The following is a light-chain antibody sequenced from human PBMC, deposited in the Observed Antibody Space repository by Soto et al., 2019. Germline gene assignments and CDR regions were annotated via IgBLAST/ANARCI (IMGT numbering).Light chain of an antibody. CDR1: QSVINSY. CDR2: GAS. J-gene: IGKJ1*01. V-gene: IGKV3-20*01. Sequence: EIVLTQSPGTLSLSPGERATLSCRASQSVINSYLAWYQHKPGQAPRLLIYGASSRATGIPDGFSGSGSGTDFTLTISRLEPEDCAVYYCQQYGISPWTFGQGTKVEIK. CDR3: QQYGISPWT.